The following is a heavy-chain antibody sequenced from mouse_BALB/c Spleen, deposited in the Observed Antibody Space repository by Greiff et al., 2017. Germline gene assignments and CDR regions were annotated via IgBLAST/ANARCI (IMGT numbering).Heavy chain of an antibody. CDR1: GYTFTDYY. Sequence: VHVKQSGPELVKPGASVKMSCKASGYTFTDYYMDWVKQSHGESFEWIGRVNPYNGGTSYNQKFKGKATLTVNKSSSTAYMELNSLTSEDSAVYYCARSMDSSGYQFAYWGQGTLVTVSA. CDR2: VNPYNGGT. J-gene: IGHJ3*01. V-gene: IGHV1-19*01. CDR3: ARSMDSSGYQFAY. D-gene: IGHD3-2*01.